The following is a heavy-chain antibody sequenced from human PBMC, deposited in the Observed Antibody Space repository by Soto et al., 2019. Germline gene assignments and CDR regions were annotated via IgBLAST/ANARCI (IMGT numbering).Heavy chain of an antibody. CDR1: GYTFTSYA. Sequence: ASVKVSCKASGYTFTSYAMHWVRQAPGQRLEWMGWINAGNGNTKYSQKFQGRVTITRDTSASTAYMELSSLRSEDTAVYYCARDLRFATIGYSSGCFGYWGQGTLVTVSS. V-gene: IGHV1-3*01. CDR2: INAGNGNT. D-gene: IGHD6-19*01. CDR3: ARDLRFATIGYSSGCFGY. J-gene: IGHJ4*02.